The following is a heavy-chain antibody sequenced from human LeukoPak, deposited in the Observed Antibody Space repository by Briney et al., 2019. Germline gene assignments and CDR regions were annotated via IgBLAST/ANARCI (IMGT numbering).Heavy chain of an antibody. CDR2: IYYSGST. CDR3: ARQLRKRYCSSTSCHYFDY. Sequence: SETLSLTCTVSGGSISSSSYYWGWIRQPPGKGLEWIGSIYYSGSTYYNPSLKSRVTISVDTSKNQFSLKLSSVTAADTAVYYCARQLRKRYCSSTSCHYFDYWGQGTLVTVSS. CDR1: GGSISSSSYY. D-gene: IGHD2-2*01. V-gene: IGHV4-39*01. J-gene: IGHJ4*02.